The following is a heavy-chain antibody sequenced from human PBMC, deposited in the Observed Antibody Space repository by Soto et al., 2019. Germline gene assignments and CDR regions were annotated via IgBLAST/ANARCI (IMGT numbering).Heavy chain of an antibody. CDR1: GFTFSSYS. V-gene: IGHV3-21*01. CDR2: ISSSSSYI. Sequence: GGSLRLSCAASGFTFSSYSMNWVRQAPGKGLEWVSSISSSSSYIYYADSVKGRFTISRDNAKNSLYLQMNSLRAEDTAVYYCARDTVAARTDYWGQGTLVTVSS. D-gene: IGHD2-15*01. CDR3: ARDTVAARTDY. J-gene: IGHJ4*02.